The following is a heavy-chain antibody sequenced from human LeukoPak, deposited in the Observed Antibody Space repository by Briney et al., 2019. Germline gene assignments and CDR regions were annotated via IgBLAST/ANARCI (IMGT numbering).Heavy chain of an antibody. CDR2: IGSNGDNT. CDR1: GFTFINYG. J-gene: IGHJ4*02. CDR3: AKVSWFGELLPRVQDY. Sequence: GGSLRLSCAASGFTFINYGMSWVRQAPGKGLEWVSGIGSNGDNTYYADSVKGRFTISRDNSKNTLHLQMNSLRAEDTALYHCAKVSWFGELLPRVQDYWGQGTLVTVSS. D-gene: IGHD3-10*01. V-gene: IGHV3-23*01.